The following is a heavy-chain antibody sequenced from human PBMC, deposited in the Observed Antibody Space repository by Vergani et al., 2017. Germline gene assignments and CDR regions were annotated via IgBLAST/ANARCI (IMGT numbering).Heavy chain of an antibody. Sequence: VQLVESGGGVVQPGRSLRLSCAASGFTFSSYGMHWVRQAPGKGLEWVSAISGSGGSTYYADSVKGRFTISRDNSKNTLYLQMNSLRAEDTAVYYCAKSLDDFWSGCDYWGQGTLVTVSS. CDR3: AKSLDDFWSGCDY. D-gene: IGHD3-3*01. J-gene: IGHJ4*02. CDR2: ISGSGGST. CDR1: GFTFSSYG. V-gene: IGHV3-23*04.